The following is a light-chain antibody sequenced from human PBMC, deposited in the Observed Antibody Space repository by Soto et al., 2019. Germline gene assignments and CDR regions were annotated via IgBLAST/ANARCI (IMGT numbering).Light chain of an antibody. CDR3: TSYTTNGTTYVV. V-gene: IGLV2-14*01. Sequence: QSALTQPASVSGSPGQSITISCTGTSSDVGGYNYVSWYQQHPGKAPKLMIFEVNTRPSGVSNRFSGSKSGNTASLTISGVQAEDEADYYCTSYTTNGTTYVVFGGGTKLTVL. J-gene: IGLJ2*01. CDR2: EVN. CDR1: SSDVGGYNY.